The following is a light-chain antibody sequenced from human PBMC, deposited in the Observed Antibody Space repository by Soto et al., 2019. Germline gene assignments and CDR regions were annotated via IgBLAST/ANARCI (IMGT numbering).Light chain of an antibody. J-gene: IGKJ5*01. Sequence: EIVLTQSPGTLSLFPGERATLSCRASQSLITRYLAWYQQKPGQAPRLLIYGASSRATGIPDRCSGSGSGTDFTLTISILEHEYFAVYSCRQYGTSPLFGQGTRLEIK. CDR1: QSLITRY. V-gene: IGKV3-20*01. CDR3: RQYGTSPL. CDR2: GAS.